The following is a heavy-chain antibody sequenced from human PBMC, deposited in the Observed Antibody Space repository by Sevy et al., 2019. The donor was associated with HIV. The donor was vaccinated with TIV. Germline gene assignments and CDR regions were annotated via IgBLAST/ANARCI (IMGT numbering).Heavy chain of an antibody. Sequence: SETLSLTCTVSGGSISSYYWSWIRQPPGKGLEWIGYIYYTGSTNYNPSLKSRVTISVDMSKNQFSLKLSSVTAADTAVYYCARRYGDYYYYYMDLWGKGTTVTVSS. J-gene: IGHJ6*03. D-gene: IGHD4-17*01. CDR2: IYYTGST. CDR1: GGSISSYY. CDR3: ARRYGDYYYYYMDL. V-gene: IGHV4-59*08.